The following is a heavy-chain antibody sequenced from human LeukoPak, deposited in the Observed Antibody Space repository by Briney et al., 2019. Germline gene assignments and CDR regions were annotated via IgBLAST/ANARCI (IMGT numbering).Heavy chain of an antibody. CDR3: ARVGGYCSGASSYSIKHGAYFDL. D-gene: IGHD2-15*01. CDR2: IWYDGSNK. Sequence: GGPLRLSCAASGFTFSSNGMHWVRQAPGKGLEWVSVIWYDGSNKYYADSVRGRFTISRDNSRNTLYLQMNSLRVEATAVYYCARVGGYCSGASSYSIKHGAYFDLWGRGTLVTVSS. CDR1: GFTFSSNG. V-gene: IGHV3-33*01. J-gene: IGHJ2*01.